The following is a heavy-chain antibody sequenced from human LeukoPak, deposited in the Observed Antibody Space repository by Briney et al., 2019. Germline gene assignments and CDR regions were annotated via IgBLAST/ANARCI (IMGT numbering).Heavy chain of an antibody. CDR1: GFSFSTYW. CDR3: ARGYCSGGSCYYDY. J-gene: IGHJ4*02. Sequence: GSLRLSCAASGFSFSTYWMYWVRQAPAKGLVWVSRIISDGSSTSYADSVKGRFTISRDNAKNTLYLQMNSLRAEDTAVYYCARGYCSGGSCYYDYWGQGTLVTVSS. V-gene: IGHV3-74*01. CDR2: IISDGSST. D-gene: IGHD2-15*01.